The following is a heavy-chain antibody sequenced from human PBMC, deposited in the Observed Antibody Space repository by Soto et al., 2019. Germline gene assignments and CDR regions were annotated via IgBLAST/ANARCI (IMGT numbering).Heavy chain of an antibody. D-gene: IGHD5-18*01. CDR2: IYYSGST. V-gene: IGHV4-39*01. Sequence: QLQLQESGPGLVKPSETLSLTCTVSGGSISSSSYYWGWIRQPPGKGLEWIGSIYYSGSTYYNPSLKSRVTISVDTSKNQFSLKLSSVTAADTAVYYCARRDSYGYSLDYWGQGTLVTVSS. CDR3: ARRDSYGYSLDY. CDR1: GGSISSSSYY. J-gene: IGHJ4*02.